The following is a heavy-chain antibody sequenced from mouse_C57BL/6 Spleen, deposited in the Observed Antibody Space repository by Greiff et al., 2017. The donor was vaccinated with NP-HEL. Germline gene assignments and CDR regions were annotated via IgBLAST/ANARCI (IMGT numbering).Heavy chain of an antibody. Sequence: QVQLQQPGAELVKPGASVKMSCKASGYTFTSYWITWVKQRPGQGLEWIGDIYPGSGSTNYNEKFKSKATLTVDTSSSTAYMQLSSLTSEDSAVYYCAANYGGSSYFDVWGTGTTVTVSS. CDR2: IYPGSGST. V-gene: IGHV1-55*01. CDR1: GYTFTSYW. J-gene: IGHJ1*03. D-gene: IGHD1-1*01. CDR3: AANYGGSSYFDV.